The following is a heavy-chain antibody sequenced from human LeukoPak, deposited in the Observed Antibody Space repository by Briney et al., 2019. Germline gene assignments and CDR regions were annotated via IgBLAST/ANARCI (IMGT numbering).Heavy chain of an antibody. J-gene: IGHJ4*02. V-gene: IGHV3-33*01. CDR1: GFTFSSYG. D-gene: IGHD6-13*01. CDR2: IWYDGSNK. CDR3: ARPGGEIAAAAKSGYYFDY. Sequence: GRSLRLSCAASGFTFSSYGMYWVRQAPGKGLEWVAAIWYDGSNKYYADSVKGRFTISRDNSKNTLYLQMNSLKAEDTAVYYCARPGGEIAAAAKSGYYFDYWGQGTLVTVSS.